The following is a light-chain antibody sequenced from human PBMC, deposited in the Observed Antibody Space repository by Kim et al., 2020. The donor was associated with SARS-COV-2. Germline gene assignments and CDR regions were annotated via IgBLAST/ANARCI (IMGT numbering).Light chain of an antibody. CDR3: QQYDDLPYT. Sequence: DIQMTQSPSSLSASVGDRVTITCQASHDISNFVNWYLQKPGKAPKLLIYEASSLETGVPSRFSGRGYGTDFTLTISSLQPEDFATYYCQQYDDLPYTFGQGTKLE. CDR2: EAS. V-gene: IGKV1-33*01. J-gene: IGKJ2*01. CDR1: HDISNF.